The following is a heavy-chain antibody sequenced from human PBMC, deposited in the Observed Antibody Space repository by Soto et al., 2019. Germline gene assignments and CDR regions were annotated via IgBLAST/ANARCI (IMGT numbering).Heavy chain of an antibody. J-gene: IGHJ6*02. Sequence: QVQLVESGGAVFQPGRSLRFSCAASGFTFSSYAWPWVRQAPGKGLEWGAVISYDGSNKYYEDSVKGRFTISRDNSKNTLYLQMNSLRAEDTAVYYCARDFLITAEVYYYYYGMDVWGQGTTVTVSS. CDR1: GFTFSSYA. CDR2: ISYDGSNK. CDR3: ARDFLITAEVYYYYYGMDV. V-gene: IGHV3-30-3*01. D-gene: IGHD5-18*01.